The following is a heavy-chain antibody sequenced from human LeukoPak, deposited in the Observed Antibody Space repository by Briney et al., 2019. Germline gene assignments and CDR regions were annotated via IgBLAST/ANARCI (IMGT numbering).Heavy chain of an antibody. D-gene: IGHD6-19*01. J-gene: IGHJ4*02. CDR2: INPNSGAT. V-gene: IGHV1-2*06. Sequence: ASVKVSCKASGYTFTNYYMNWLRQAPGQGLEWMGRINPNSGATNYAQKFQSRVTMTRDTSISTAYMELSRLRSDDTAVYYCARDYGSGWYNYWGQGTLVTVSS. CDR1: GYTFTNYY. CDR3: ARDYGSGWYNY.